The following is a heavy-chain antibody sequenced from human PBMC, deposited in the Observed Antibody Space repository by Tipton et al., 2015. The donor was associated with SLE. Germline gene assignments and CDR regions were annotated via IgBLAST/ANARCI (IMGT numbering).Heavy chain of an antibody. D-gene: IGHD6-13*01. J-gene: IGHJ6*02. CDR1: GYTFTSYD. CDR3: ATRLYLYCSSSRFFGMGV. V-gene: IGHV1-8*01. CDR2: MNPNSGNT. Sequence: QLVQSGAEVKKPGASVKVSCKASGYTFTSYDINWVRQATGQGLEWMGWMNPNSGNTGYAQKFQGRVTMTRNTSISTAYMELSSLRSEDTAVYYWATRLYLYCSSSRFFGMGVRGQGTTVTVSS.